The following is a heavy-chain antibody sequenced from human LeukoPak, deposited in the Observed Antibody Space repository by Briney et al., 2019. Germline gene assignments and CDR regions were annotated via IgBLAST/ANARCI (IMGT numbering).Heavy chain of an antibody. D-gene: IGHD2-21*02. Sequence: PGGSLRLSCAASGFTFSSYSMSWVRQAPGKGLEWVSSISSSSSYIYYADSVKGRFTISRDNAKNSLYLQMNSLRAEDTAVYYCARVGPLAYCGGDCYSCDYWGQGTLVTVSS. J-gene: IGHJ4*02. CDR3: ARVGPLAYCGGDCYSCDY. V-gene: IGHV3-21*01. CDR2: ISSSSSYI. CDR1: GFTFSSYS.